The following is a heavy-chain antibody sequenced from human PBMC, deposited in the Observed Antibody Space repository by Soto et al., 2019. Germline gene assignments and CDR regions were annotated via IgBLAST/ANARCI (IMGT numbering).Heavy chain of an antibody. CDR3: AGGGTYTRAVFY. V-gene: IGHV3-66*01. CDR1: GFTVSSKY. Sequence: EVQLVESGGGLVQPGGSLRLSCAASGFTVSSKYMSWVRQAPGKGLEWVSVVYSGGSTNNADSVKGRFTISRDNSKNTLFLQMESLRAEDTAVYYCAGGGTYTRAVFYWGQGTVVTVSS. J-gene: IGHJ4*02. D-gene: IGHD3-16*01. CDR2: VYSGGST.